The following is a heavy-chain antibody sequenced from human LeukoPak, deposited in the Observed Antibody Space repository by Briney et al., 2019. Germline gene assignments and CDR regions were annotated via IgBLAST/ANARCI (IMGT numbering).Heavy chain of an antibody. J-gene: IGHJ4*02. V-gene: IGHV3-21*01. CDR3: ARDRGSSWYVDY. CDR1: GFTFSSYS. CDR2: ISCSSSYI. D-gene: IGHD6-13*01. Sequence: GGSLRLSCAASGFTFSSYSMNWVRQAPGKGLEWVSSISCSSSYIYYADSVKGRFTISRDNAKNSLYLQMNSLRAEDTAVYYCARDRGSSWYVDYWGQGTLVTVSS.